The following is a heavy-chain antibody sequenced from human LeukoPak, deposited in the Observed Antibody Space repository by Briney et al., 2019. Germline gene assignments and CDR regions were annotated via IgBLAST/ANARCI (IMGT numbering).Heavy chain of an antibody. Sequence: PGGSLRLSCAASGFTVSSNYMSWVRQAPGKGLEWVSVIYSGGSTYYADSVKGRFTISRDNSKNTLYLQMNSLRAEDTAVYYCARRGYCSSTSCSFIDYWGQGTLVTVSS. J-gene: IGHJ4*02. CDR2: IYSGGST. D-gene: IGHD2-2*01. CDR3: ARRGYCSSTSCSFIDY. V-gene: IGHV3-66*01. CDR1: GFTVSSNY.